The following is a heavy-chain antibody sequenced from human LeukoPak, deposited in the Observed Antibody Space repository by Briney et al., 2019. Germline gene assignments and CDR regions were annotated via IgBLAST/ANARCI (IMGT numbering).Heavy chain of an antibody. CDR3: ARAGGRSWFDP. CDR1: GYTFTSYY. Sequence: GASVKVSCEASGYTFTSYYMHWVRQAPGQGLEWMGWINPNSGGTNYAQKFQGRVTMTTDTSMSTAYMELSRLTSDDTAVYYCARAGGRSWFDPWGQGTLVTVSS. CDR2: INPNSGGT. J-gene: IGHJ5*02. V-gene: IGHV1-2*02.